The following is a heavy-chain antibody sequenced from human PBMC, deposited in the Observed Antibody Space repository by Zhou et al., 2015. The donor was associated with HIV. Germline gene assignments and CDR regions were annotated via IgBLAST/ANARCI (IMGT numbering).Heavy chain of an antibody. CDR3: ASGPLRGSPENGHWYFDL. CDR1: GGTFSSYA. V-gene: IGHV1-69*01. CDR2: IIPIFGTA. D-gene: IGHD1-1*01. Sequence: QVQLVQSGAEVKKPGSSVKVSCKASGGTFSSYAISWVRQAPGQGLEWMGGIIPIFGTANYAQKFQGRVTITADESTSTAYMELSSLRSEDTAVYYCASGPLRGSPENGHWYFDLWGRGTLVTVSS. J-gene: IGHJ2*01.